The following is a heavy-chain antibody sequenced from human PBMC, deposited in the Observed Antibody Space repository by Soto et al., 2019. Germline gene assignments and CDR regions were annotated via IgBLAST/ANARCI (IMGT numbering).Heavy chain of an antibody. V-gene: IGHV1-8*01. Sequence: QAPLVQSGAEVKKPGASVKVSCKASGYTFTGYDINWVRQATGQGLEWMGWMNPNSGNTGYAQNFQGRVTMTRDNSMTTAYMELTRLRDDESAVYYCAGEKVGTTGIDFWGQGTLVTVSS. CDR2: MNPNSGNT. CDR3: AGEKVGTTGIDF. J-gene: IGHJ4*02. CDR1: GYTFTGYD. D-gene: IGHD1-26*01.